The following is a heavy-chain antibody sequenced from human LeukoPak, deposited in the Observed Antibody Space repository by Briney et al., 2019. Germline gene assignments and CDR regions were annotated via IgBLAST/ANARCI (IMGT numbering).Heavy chain of an antibody. V-gene: IGHV4-38-2*01. CDR1: GYSISSGYY. J-gene: IGHJ3*02. Sequence: SETLSLTCAVSGYSISSGYYWGWIRQPPGNGLEWIGSIYHSGNTYYNPSLKSRVTISVDTSKNQFFLKVTSVTAADAAVYYCARVPVTDYVWGSSLGAFDIWGQGTMVTVSS. CDR3: ARVPVTDYVWGSSLGAFDI. CDR2: IYHSGNT. D-gene: IGHD3-16*01.